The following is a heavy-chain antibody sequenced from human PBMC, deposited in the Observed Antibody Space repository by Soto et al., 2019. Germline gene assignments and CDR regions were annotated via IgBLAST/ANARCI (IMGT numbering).Heavy chain of an antibody. V-gene: IGHV1-69*13. CDR1: GGTFSSYA. CDR3: ARVAYYYDSSGYYRYNWFDP. CDR2: IIPIFGTA. J-gene: IGHJ5*02. Sequence: ASVKVSCKASGGTFSSYAISWVRQAPGQGLEWMGGIIPIFGTANYAQKFQGRVTITADESTSTAYMELSSLRSEDTAVYYCARVAYYYDSSGYYRYNWFDPWGQGTLVTVSS. D-gene: IGHD3-22*01.